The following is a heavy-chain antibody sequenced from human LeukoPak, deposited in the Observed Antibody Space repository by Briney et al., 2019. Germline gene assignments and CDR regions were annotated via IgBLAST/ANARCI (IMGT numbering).Heavy chain of an antibody. CDR2: ISGSGGST. CDR1: GFTFSSYW. V-gene: IGHV3-23*01. Sequence: GGSLRLSCAASGFTFSSYWMHWVRQAPGKGLEWVSGISGSGGSTYYADSVKGRFTISRDNSKNTLYLQMNSLRAEDTAVYYCAKDRVTTGGGDYWGQGTLVTVSS. J-gene: IGHJ4*02. CDR3: AKDRVTTGGGDY. D-gene: IGHD1-1*01.